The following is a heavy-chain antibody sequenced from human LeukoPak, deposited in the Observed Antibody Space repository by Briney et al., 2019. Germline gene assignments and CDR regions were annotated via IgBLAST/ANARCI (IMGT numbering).Heavy chain of an antibody. Sequence: SETLSLTCTVSGGSIISTDDYWGWIRQPPGKGPEWIGSIYYTGSTYHNPSLKSRVTISEDPSKNQFSLKLRSVTVADTAVYYCAREDGTAMDNAFDIWSQGTMVTVSS. CDR3: AREDGTAMDNAFDI. J-gene: IGHJ3*02. V-gene: IGHV4-39*07. D-gene: IGHD5-18*01. CDR2: IYYTGST. CDR1: GGSIISTDDY.